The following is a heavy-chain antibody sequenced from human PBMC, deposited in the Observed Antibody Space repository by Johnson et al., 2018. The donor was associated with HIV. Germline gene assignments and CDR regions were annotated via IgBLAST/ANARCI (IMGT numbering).Heavy chain of an antibody. D-gene: IGHD3/OR15-3a*01. CDR1: GFTFSSYG. CDR2: IWYDGSNK. V-gene: IGHV3-33*01. J-gene: IGHJ3*02. CDR3: ARDGLAENAFDT. Sequence: VQLVESGGGVVQPGRSLRVSCAASGFTFSSYGMHWVRQAPGKGLEWVAVIWYDGSNKYYADSVKGRFPISRDNPKNTLYLQMNSLRAEDTAVYYCARDGLAENAFDTWGQGTMVTVSS.